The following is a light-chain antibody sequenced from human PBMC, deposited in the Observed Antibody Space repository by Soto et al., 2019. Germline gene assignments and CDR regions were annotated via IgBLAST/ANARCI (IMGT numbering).Light chain of an antibody. J-gene: IGKJ4*01. CDR2: DAS. Sequence: EIVLTQSPSTLSLSLGERATLSCRASQSISNFLAWYQQKSGQSPRLLIYDASNRATGVPARFSGSGSGTEFTLTISSLEPEDFAVYYCQQRSNWPPLTFGGGTKVEIK. CDR3: QQRSNWPPLT. CDR1: QSISNF. V-gene: IGKV3-11*01.